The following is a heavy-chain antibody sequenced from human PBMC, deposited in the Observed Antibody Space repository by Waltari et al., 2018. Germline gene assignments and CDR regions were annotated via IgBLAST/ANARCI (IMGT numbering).Heavy chain of an antibody. J-gene: IGHJ4*02. Sequence: VQLQQCCAGLLKPSETLSLTCAAHAGSFIGSYWSCTRQPPGKGQEWIGDINSSGTTNYNATIKVQVTISVDTSKHRFSLKVSSVADAGAGVYYCARVRRRLVQSFDYWGQGTLVTVSS. CDR2: INSSGTT. D-gene: IGHD6-19*01. CDR3: ARVRRRLVQSFDY. V-gene: IGHV4-34*01. CDR1: AGSFIGSY.